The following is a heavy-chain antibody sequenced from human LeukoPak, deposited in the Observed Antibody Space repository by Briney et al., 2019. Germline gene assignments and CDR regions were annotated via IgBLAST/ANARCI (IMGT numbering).Heavy chain of an antibody. CDR1: GFTFSSYE. CDR2: ITSNGSTI. V-gene: IGHV3-48*03. CDR3: ARDPTYDSSGYGAQYYFDY. J-gene: IGHJ4*02. D-gene: IGHD3-22*01. Sequence: GGSLRLSCAGSGFTFSSYEMNWVRQAPGKGLEWVSYITSNGSTIYYADSVKGRFTISRGNAKNSLYLQMSSLRAEDTAVYYCARDPTYDSSGYGAQYYFDYWGQGTLVTVSS.